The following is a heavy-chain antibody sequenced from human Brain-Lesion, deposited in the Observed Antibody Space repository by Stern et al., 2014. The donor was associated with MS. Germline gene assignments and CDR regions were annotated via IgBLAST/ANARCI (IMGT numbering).Heavy chain of an antibody. J-gene: IGHJ6*02. Sequence: QVQMGQSGAEVKKPGASVKVSCKTSGYIFTGYYIHWVRQVPGQGLEWMAWINPNTGGPKYAQKFQGRVTMSRDTSISTAYVELSSLTSDDTAVYYCARDQRGITIFGVVTDYYYLGMDVWGQGTTVTVSS. CDR2: INPNTGGP. CDR3: ARDQRGITIFGVVTDYYYLGMDV. CDR1: GYIFTGYY. V-gene: IGHV1-2*02. D-gene: IGHD3-3*01.